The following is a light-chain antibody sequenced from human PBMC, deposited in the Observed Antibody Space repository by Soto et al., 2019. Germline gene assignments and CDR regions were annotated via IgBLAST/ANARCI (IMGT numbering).Light chain of an antibody. V-gene: IGKV3-20*01. CDR1: QSVSSTK. CDR3: QQSSTYPLST. CDR2: GAS. Sequence: EIVLTQSPGTLSLSPGERATLSCRASQSVSSTKLAWYQQKPGQAPRLLIYGASSWHSGIPDRFSGSGSGTDFTLTISRLEPEDFAVYYCQQSSTYPLSTFGEGTKVDIK. J-gene: IGKJ4*01.